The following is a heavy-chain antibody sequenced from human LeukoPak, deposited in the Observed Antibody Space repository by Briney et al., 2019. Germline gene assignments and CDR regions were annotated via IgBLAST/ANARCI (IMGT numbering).Heavy chain of an antibody. D-gene: IGHD6-13*01. CDR1: GFTFSSYA. CDR2: ISGSGGST. V-gene: IGHV3-23*01. Sequence: GGSLRLSCAASGFTFSSYAMSWVRQAPGKGLEWVSAISGSGGSTYYADSVKGRFTIPRDNSKNTLYLQMNSLRAEDTAVYYCAKDSSPVYYYYGMDVWGQGTTVTVSS. CDR3: AKDSSPVYYYYGMDV. J-gene: IGHJ6*02.